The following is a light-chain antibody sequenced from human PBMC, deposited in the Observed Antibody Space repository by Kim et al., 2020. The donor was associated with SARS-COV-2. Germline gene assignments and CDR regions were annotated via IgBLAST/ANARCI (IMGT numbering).Light chain of an antibody. CDR3: QSYDSSSMI. CDR1: SGSIASNY. Sequence: NFMLTQPHSVSESPGKTVTISCTRSSGSIASNYVQWYQQRPGSAPTTVIYDDNQRPSGVPDRFSGSIDSSSNSASLTISGLKTEDESDYYCQSYDSSSMIFSGGTKLTVL. CDR2: DDN. J-gene: IGLJ2*01. V-gene: IGLV6-57*03.